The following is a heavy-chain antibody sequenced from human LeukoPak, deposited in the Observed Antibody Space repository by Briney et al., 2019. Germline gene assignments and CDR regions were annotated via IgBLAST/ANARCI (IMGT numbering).Heavy chain of an antibody. J-gene: IGHJ6*02. D-gene: IGHD4-17*01. Sequence: GASVKVSCKASGYTFTGYYMHWVRQAPGQGLEWMGWINPNSGGTNYAQKFQGGVTMTRDTSISTAYMELSRLRSDDTAVYYCARVRKGALTVTRPLYYYYYGMDVWGQGTAVTVSS. CDR3: ARVRKGALTVTRPLYYYYYGMDV. V-gene: IGHV1-2*02. CDR2: INPNSGGT. CDR1: GYTFTGYY.